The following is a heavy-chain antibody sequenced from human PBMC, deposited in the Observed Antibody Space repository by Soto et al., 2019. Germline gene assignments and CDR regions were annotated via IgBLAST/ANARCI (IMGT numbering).Heavy chain of an antibody. Sequence: SETLSLTCAVYGGSFSGYYWSWIRQPPGKGLEWIGEINHSGSTNYNPSLKSPVTISVDTSKNQFSLKLSSVTAADTAVYYCARFPGIAARPNYYYYGMDVWGQGTTVTVSS. CDR2: INHSGST. CDR1: GGSFSGYY. J-gene: IGHJ6*02. D-gene: IGHD6-6*01. V-gene: IGHV4-34*01. CDR3: ARFPGIAARPNYYYYGMDV.